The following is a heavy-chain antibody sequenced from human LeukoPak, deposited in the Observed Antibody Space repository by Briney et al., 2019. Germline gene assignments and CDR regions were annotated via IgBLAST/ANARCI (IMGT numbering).Heavy chain of an antibody. CDR3: ASGSGWLG. J-gene: IGHJ4*02. CDR1: GFTFSSYS. D-gene: IGHD6-19*01. V-gene: IGHV3-21*01. Sequence: GGSLRLSCAASGFTFSSYSMNWVRQAPGKGLEWVSSISSSSSYIYYADSVKGRFTISRENAKNSLYLQMNSLRAEGTAVYYCASGSGWLGGGQGTLVTVSS. CDR2: ISSSSSYI.